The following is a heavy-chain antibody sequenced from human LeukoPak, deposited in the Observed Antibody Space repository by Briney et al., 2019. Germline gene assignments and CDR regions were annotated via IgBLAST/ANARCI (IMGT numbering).Heavy chain of an antibody. CDR3: ARARAGYCSGGSCPDDAFDI. CDR2: INPSGGST. D-gene: IGHD2-15*01. V-gene: IGHV1-46*01. CDR1: GYTFTSYY. Sequence: ASVKVSCKASGYTFTSYYMHWVRQAPGQGLEGRGIINPSGGSTSYAQKFQGRVTMTRDMSTSTVYMELSSLRSEDTAVYYCARARAGYCSGGSCPDDAFDIWGQGTMVTVSS. J-gene: IGHJ3*02.